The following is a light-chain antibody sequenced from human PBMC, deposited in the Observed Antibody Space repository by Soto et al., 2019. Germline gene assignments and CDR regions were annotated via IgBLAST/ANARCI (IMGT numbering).Light chain of an antibody. CDR1: NSDVGGYNY. CDR2: DVS. J-gene: IGLJ3*02. CDR3: SSYTKTDSWV. V-gene: IGLV2-14*01. Sequence: QSALTQPVSVSGSPGQSITISCTGTNSDVGGYNYVSWYQQHPGKAPKLMIYDVSNRPSGVSNRFSGSKSGNTASLTISGLQAEDEADYYCSSYTKTDSWVFGGGTKLTVL.